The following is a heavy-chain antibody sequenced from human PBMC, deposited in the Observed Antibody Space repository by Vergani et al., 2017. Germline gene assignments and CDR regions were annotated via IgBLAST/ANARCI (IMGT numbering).Heavy chain of an antibody. CDR2: ISSSSSTI. V-gene: IGHV3-48*01. D-gene: IGHD3-10*01. CDR1: GFTFSSYS. Sequence: EVQLVESGGGLVQPGGSLRLSCAASGFTFSSYSMNWVRQAPGKGLEWVSYISSSSSTIYYADSVKGRFTISRDNAKNSLYLQMNSLRAEDTAVYYCATTYRFXESPWGFYYYGMDVWGQGTTVTVSS. J-gene: IGHJ6*02. CDR3: ATTYRFXESPWGFYYYGMDV.